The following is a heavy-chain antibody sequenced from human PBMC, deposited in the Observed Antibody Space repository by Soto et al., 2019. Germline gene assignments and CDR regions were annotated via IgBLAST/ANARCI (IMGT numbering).Heavy chain of an antibody. CDR3: ASSIAATTYYYYGMDV. J-gene: IGHJ6*02. CDR1: GYTFTGYY. CDR2: INPNSGGT. Sequence: ASVKVSCKASGYTFTGYYMHWVRQAPGQGLELMGWINPNSGGTNYAQKFQGRVTMTRDTSISTAYMELSRLRSDDTAVYYCASSIAATTYYYYGMDVWGQGTTVTVYS. D-gene: IGHD6-13*01. V-gene: IGHV1-2*02.